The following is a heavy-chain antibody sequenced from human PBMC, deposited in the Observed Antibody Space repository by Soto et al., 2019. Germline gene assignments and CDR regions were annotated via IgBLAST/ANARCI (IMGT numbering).Heavy chain of an antibody. CDR3: TRPRPYYYDSSGYQDY. CDR2: IRSKANSYAT. Sequence: GGSLRLSCAASGFTFSGSAMHWVRQASGKGLEWVGRIRSKANSYATAYAASVKGRFTISRDDSKNTAYLQMNSLKTEDTAVYYCTRPRPYYYDSSGYQDYWGQGTLVTVSS. CDR1: GFTFSGSA. V-gene: IGHV3-73*01. J-gene: IGHJ4*02. D-gene: IGHD3-22*01.